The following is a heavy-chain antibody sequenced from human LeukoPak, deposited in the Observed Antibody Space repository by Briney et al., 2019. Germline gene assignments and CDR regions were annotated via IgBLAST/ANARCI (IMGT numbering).Heavy chain of an antibody. Sequence: SQTLSLTCAISRDSVSSNIAAWNWIRQSPSRGLEWLGRTYYRSNWYHDYALSMQSRVTINPDTSKNQFSLQLNSVTPEDTAVYYCVRSMGHFDFWGQGTLVTVSS. CDR3: VRSMGHFDF. D-gene: IGHD1-26*01. CDR2: TYYRSNWYH. V-gene: IGHV6-1*01. J-gene: IGHJ4*02. CDR1: RDSVSSNIAA.